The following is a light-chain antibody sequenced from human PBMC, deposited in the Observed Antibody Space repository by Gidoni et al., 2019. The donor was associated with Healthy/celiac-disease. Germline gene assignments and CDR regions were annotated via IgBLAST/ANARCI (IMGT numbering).Light chain of an antibody. CDR2: WAS. Sequence: DIVMTQSPDSLAVSLGERATINCKSSQSVFYSSNNKNYLAWYQQKPGQPPKLLIYWASTRESGVPDRFSGSGSGTDFTLTISSLQAEDVAVYYCQKYYSTPPWTFGQGTKVEIK. V-gene: IGKV4-1*01. J-gene: IGKJ1*01. CDR3: QKYYSTPPWT. CDR1: QSVFYSSNNKNY.